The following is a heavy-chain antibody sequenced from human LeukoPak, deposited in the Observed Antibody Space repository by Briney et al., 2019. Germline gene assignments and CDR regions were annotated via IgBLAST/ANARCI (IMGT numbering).Heavy chain of an antibody. V-gene: IGHV3-7*01. D-gene: IGHD3-10*01. CDR3: ARDGSFRIYDY. Sequence: GGSLRLSCAASGFTFSNYWMTWVRQAPGKGLEWVASIKQDGNEKYYVDSVKGRFTISRNNARNSLFRQMSSLRADDTAVYYCARDGSFRIYDYWGQGTLVTVSS. J-gene: IGHJ4*02. CDR1: GFTFSNYW. CDR2: IKQDGNEK.